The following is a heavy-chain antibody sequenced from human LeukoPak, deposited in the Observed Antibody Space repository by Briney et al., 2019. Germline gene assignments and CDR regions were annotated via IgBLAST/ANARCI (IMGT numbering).Heavy chain of an antibody. J-gene: IGHJ4*02. D-gene: IGHD3-22*01. CDR1: GYSFTSYW. CDR3: ARLPHYYDSSGYYVDY. V-gene: IGHV5-51*01. CDR2: IYPGDSDT. Sequence: GESLKTSCKGPGYSFTSYWIGWVRQIPRTGLEWMGIIYPGDSDTRYSPSFQGQVTISADKSISTAYLQWSSLKASDTAMYYCARLPHYYDSSGYYVDYWGQGTLVTVSS.